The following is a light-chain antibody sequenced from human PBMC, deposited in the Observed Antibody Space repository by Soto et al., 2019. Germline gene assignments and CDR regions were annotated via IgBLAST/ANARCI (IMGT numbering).Light chain of an antibody. V-gene: IGLV2-11*01. Sequence: QSALTQPGSVSGSPGQAVTISCTGTSSDVGGSNYVSWYQQHPGKAPKLVIYDVTRRPSGVPDRFSGSKSGNTASLTISGLQAEDEADYYCCSYAGSSLWVFGGGTKLTVL. CDR1: SSDVGGSNY. CDR3: CSYAGSSLWV. CDR2: DVT. J-gene: IGLJ3*02.